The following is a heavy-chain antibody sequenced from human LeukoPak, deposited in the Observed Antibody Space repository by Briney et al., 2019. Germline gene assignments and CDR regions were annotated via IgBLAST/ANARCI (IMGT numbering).Heavy chain of an antibody. CDR1: GYSISSDYY. V-gene: IGHV4-38-2*02. CDR3: AREWGESGYDSDAFDI. CDR2: IYHSGST. D-gene: IGHD5-12*01. Sequence: SETLSLTCTVSGYSISSDYYWGWIRQPPGKGLEWVGGIYHSGSTHSNPSPKSRATISIDTSKHQFSLKLSSVSAADTAVYYCAREWGESGYDSDAFDIWGQGTMVTVSS. J-gene: IGHJ3*02.